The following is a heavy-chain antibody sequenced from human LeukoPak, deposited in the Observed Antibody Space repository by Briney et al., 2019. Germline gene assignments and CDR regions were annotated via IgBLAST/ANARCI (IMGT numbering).Heavy chain of an antibody. CDR3: ARAYSESSAYRHAVYFDY. CDR1: GDTFISAY. D-gene: IGHD3-22*01. CDR2: INPGDDST. V-gene: IGHV1-46*01. Sequence: ASVKVSCEASGDTFISAYMHWVRQAPGQGLEWRGIINPGDDSTRCAQKFQGRVTMTKDTSTNTVYMHLSSLSSDDTAVYYCARAYSESSAYRHAVYFDYWGQGTLVTVSS. J-gene: IGHJ4*02.